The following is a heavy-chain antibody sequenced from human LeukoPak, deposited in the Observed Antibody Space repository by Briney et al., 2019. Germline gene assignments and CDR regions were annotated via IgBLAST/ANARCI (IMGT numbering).Heavy chain of an antibody. Sequence: SVKVSCKASGGTFSSYAISWVRQAPGQGLEWMGGIIPIFGTANYAEKFQGRVTITTDESTSTAYMELSSLRSEDTAVYYCASGDSGGDYYYYYYMDVWGKGTTVTVSS. D-gene: IGHD2-15*01. CDR2: IIPIFGTA. CDR1: GGTFSSYA. V-gene: IGHV1-69*05. J-gene: IGHJ6*03. CDR3: ASGDSGGDYYYYYYMDV.